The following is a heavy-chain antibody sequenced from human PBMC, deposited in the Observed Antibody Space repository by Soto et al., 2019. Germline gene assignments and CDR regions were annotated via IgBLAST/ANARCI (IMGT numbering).Heavy chain of an antibody. CDR3: VRATYFSDSSGYNRCFEY. Sequence: GWSLRLSCAASGFTLSDHYIDWVRQAPGKGLEWVGRSRGKAQGYTTEYAASVKGRFFTSRDDSKDSVYLQMNSLKTEDTAVYYCVRATYFSDSSGYNRCFEYWGEGTLVTVSS. D-gene: IGHD3-22*01. J-gene: IGHJ4*02. V-gene: IGHV3-72*01. CDR2: SRGKAQGYTT. CDR1: GFTLSDHY.